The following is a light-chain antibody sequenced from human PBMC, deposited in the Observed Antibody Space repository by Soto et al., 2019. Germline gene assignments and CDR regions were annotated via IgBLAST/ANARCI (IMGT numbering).Light chain of an antibody. CDR1: QGISSR. V-gene: IGKV1-12*01. CDR3: QQTNSSPFT. Sequence: DIQMTQSPSSVSASVGDRVTITCRASQGISSRLAWYQQKPGKAPKLLMYAASTLQSGVPSRFSGSGSGIDFTLTISSLQPEDSAIYYCQQTNSSPFTFGQGTRLEIK. CDR2: AAS. J-gene: IGKJ5*01.